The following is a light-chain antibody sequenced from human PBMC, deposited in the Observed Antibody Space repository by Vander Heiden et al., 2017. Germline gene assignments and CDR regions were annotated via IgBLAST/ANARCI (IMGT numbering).Light chain of an antibody. CDR1: QDISSY. CDR2: DAS. J-gene: IGKJ4*01. Sequence: ILITPPPSSLSASVGDRVTITCQASQDISSYLNWYQQKAGKAPKVLIYDASNLKTGVPSRFSGSGSGTDFTFTISSLQPEDIATYYCQHYVNLPLTFGGGTKVEIK. CDR3: QHYVNLPLT. V-gene: IGKV1-33*01.